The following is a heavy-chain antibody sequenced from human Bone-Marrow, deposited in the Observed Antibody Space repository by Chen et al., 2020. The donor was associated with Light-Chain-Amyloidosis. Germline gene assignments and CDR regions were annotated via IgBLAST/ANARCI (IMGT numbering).Heavy chain of an antibody. V-gene: IGHV3-73*01. CDR3: VASHVIVGALES. J-gene: IGHJ4*02. CDR1: GFTFSDSG. CDR2: IRTKNSGYTT. D-gene: IGHD2-21*01. Sequence: ARLVESGGGLVEPGGSLRLSCEASGFTFSDSGIHWVRQASGKGLEWLGRIRTKNSGYTTSYAAPVEGRFTVSRDDSKTTAYLQMDSLKIEDTALYYCVASHVIVGALESWGQGTLVIVSP.